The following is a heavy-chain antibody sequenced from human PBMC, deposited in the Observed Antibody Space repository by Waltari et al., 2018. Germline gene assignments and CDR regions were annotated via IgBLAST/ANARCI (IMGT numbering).Heavy chain of an antibody. CDR2: TGGSGGRT. Sequence: EVQLLESGGGLVQPGGSLRLSCAASAFTFSSYAMRWVRQAPGKGLEWVATGGSGGRTYYADSVKGRFTISKDSPQNTLYLQMSSLRAEDTAVYYCARGSGYFFDYWGQGTLVTVSS. CDR1: AFTFSSYA. J-gene: IGHJ4*02. D-gene: IGHD1-1*01. V-gene: IGHV3-23*01. CDR3: ARGSGYFFDY.